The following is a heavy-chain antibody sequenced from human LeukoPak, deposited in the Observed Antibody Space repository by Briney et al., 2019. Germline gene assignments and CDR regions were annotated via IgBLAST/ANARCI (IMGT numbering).Heavy chain of an antibody. CDR1: GFTFDDYG. V-gene: IGHV3-20*04. CDR3: ARVFSSSSWYYFDY. J-gene: IGHJ4*02. Sequence: PGGSLRLSCAASGFTFDDYGMSWVRQVPGKGLEWVSNINWNGGSTGYADSVKGRFTISRDNAKNSLYLQTNSLRAEDTALYYCARVFSSSSWYYFDYWGQGTLVTVSS. CDR2: INWNGGST. D-gene: IGHD6-13*01.